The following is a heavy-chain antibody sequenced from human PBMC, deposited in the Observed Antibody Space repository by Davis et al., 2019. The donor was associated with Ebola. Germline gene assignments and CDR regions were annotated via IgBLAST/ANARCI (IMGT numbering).Heavy chain of an antibody. V-gene: IGHV4-34*01. J-gene: IGHJ4*02. CDR1: GGSFSGYY. Sequence: PSETLSLTCAVYGGSFSGYYWNWIRQPPGKGLEWIGEINHSGSTNYNPSLKSRVTISLDTSKRQLSLKLTSVTTADTAVYYCARGGYSYGYYFGNWGQGTLVTVSS. CDR3: ARGGYSYGYYFGN. CDR2: INHSGST. D-gene: IGHD5-18*01.